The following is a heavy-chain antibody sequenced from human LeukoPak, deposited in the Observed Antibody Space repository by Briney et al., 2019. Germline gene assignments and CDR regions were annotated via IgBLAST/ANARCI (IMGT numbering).Heavy chain of an antibody. CDR3: AKNGGKLHSYYMDV. CDR2: ISTSSIYI. J-gene: IGHJ6*03. D-gene: IGHD4-23*01. CDR1: GFTFSSYT. V-gene: IGHV3-21*01. Sequence: GGSLRLSCAASGFTFSSYTMNWVRQAPGKGLEWVSSISTSSIYIYYTDSLKGRFTISRDNARNSLYLQMNSLRPEDTAVYYCAKNGGKLHSYYMDVWGKGTTVTISS.